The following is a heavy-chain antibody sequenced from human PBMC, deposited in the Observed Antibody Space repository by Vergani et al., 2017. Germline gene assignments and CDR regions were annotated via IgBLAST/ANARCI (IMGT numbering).Heavy chain of an antibody. V-gene: IGHV3-15*01. CDR3: ARDRGISYCSSTSCYTGPWYGMDV. CDR2: IKSKTDGGTT. D-gene: IGHD2-2*02. Sequence: EVQLVESGGGLVKPGGSLRLSCAASGFTFSNAWMSWVRQAPGKGLEWVGRIKSKTDGGTTDYAAPVKGRFTISRDDSKNTLYLQMHSLRAEDTAVYYCARDRGISYCSSTSCYTGPWYGMDVWGQGTTVTVSS. J-gene: IGHJ6*02. CDR1: GFTFSNAW.